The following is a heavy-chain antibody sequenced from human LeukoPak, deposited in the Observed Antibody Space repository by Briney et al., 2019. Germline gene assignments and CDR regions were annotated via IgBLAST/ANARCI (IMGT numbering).Heavy chain of an antibody. J-gene: IGHJ4*02. CDR1: GYTFTSYA. CDR3: ARDWVSGWFGDSDY. CDR2: INTGNGNT. Sequence: ASVKVSCKASGYTFTSYAMHWARQAPGQRLEWMGWINTGNGNTKYSQKFQGRVTITRDTSASTAYMELSSLRSEDTAVYYCARDWVSGWFGDSDYWGQGTLVTVSS. V-gene: IGHV1-3*04. D-gene: IGHD3-10*01.